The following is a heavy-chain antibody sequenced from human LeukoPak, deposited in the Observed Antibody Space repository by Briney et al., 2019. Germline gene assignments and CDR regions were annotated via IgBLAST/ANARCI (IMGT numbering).Heavy chain of an antibody. D-gene: IGHD3-22*01. J-gene: IGHJ4*02. CDR2: IRGSGGST. V-gene: IGHV3-23*01. Sequence: GGSLRLSCAASGFTFSSYAMSWVRQAPGKGLEWVSDIRGSGGSTYYADSVKGRFTISRDNSKNTLYLQMNSLRAEDTAVYYYAKVPYDSSGYYYFDYWGQGTLVIVSS. CDR1: GFTFSSYA. CDR3: AKVPYDSSGYYYFDY.